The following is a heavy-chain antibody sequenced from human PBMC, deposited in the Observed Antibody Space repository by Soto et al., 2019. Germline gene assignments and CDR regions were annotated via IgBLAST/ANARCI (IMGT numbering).Heavy chain of an antibody. V-gene: IGHV1-18*04. CDR3: ARGRSHYDSSEHHDY. CDR1: GYTFNSHG. J-gene: IGHJ4*02. D-gene: IGHD3-22*01. Sequence: GASVKVSCKAFGYTFNSHGISWVRQAPGQGLEWMGWINSYNGHTNYAQKLQGRVAMTTDTSASTAYLELRSLRSDDTAVYYCARGRSHYDSSEHHDYWGQGTLVTV. CDR2: INSYNGHT.